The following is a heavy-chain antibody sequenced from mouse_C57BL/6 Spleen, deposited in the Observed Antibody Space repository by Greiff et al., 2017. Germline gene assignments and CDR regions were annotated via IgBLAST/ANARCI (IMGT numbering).Heavy chain of an antibody. CDR3: TTRIYAMDY. J-gene: IGHJ4*01. CDR1: GFNIKDDY. Sequence: VQLQQSGAELVRPGASVKLSCTASGFNIKDDYMHWVKQRPEQGLEWIGWIDPANGDTEYASKFQGKATITADTSSNTAYLQLSSLTSEDTAVYYCTTRIYAMDYWGQGTSVTVSS. CDR2: IDPANGDT. V-gene: IGHV14-4*01.